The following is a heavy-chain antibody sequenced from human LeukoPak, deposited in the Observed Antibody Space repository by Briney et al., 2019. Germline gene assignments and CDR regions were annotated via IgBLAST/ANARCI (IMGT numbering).Heavy chain of an antibody. CDR3: ARDFIRGAPDYLDL. J-gene: IGHJ4*02. D-gene: IGHD3-10*01. V-gene: IGHV3-30*04. CDR2: IGYDGVYK. CDR1: RFTFSSYP. Sequence: GGSLRLSCTASRFTFSSYPFHWVRQAPGKGLEWVAVIGYDGVYKSYTDSVKGRFTISRDDSKSTLYLQMDSLRAEDTAVYYCARDFIRGAPDYLDLWGQGTLVTVSS.